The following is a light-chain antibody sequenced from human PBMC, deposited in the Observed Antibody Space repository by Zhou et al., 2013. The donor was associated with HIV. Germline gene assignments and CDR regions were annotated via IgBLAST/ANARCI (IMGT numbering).Light chain of an antibody. J-gene: IGKJ1*01. Sequence: DIVMTQSPLSLPVTPGEPASISCRSSQSLLHSNGYNYLDWYLQKPGQSPQLLIYLGSNRASGVPDRFSGSGSGTDFTLKISRVEAEDVGVYYCMQALQTPWTFGQGPSGNQ. CDR3: MQALQTPWT. V-gene: IGKV2-28*01. CDR1: QSLLHSNGYNY. CDR2: LGS.